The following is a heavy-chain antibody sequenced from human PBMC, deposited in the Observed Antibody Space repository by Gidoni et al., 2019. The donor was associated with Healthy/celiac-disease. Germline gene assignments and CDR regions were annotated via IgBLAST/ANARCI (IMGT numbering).Heavy chain of an antibody. J-gene: IGHJ6*02. D-gene: IGHD3-10*01. CDR3: ARKGERWDVLEKFYFGVDV. V-gene: IGHV1-69*01. CDR1: GGTFSTYG. CDR2: IVPVFGTG. Sequence: QVQLVQSGAEVKKPGSSVKVSCKASGGTFSTYGISWVRQAPGPGREWVGGIVPVFGTGDYAQKFQGRVTMTADESTSTAYMELSNLRSEDTAVYYCARKGERWDVLEKFYFGVDVWGQGTTVTVSS.